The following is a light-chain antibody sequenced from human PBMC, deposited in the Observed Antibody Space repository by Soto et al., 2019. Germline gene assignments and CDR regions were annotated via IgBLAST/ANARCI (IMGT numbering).Light chain of an antibody. Sequence: EIVLTQSPATLSLSPGERATLSCRASQSIRTYLAWYQHKPGQAPRLLIYDASNRATGIPARFSGSGSGTDFTLTISSLEPEDFGVYYCQQRSNPFTFGPGTNVDIK. CDR1: QSIRTY. J-gene: IGKJ3*01. CDR2: DAS. V-gene: IGKV3-11*01. CDR3: QQRSNPFT.